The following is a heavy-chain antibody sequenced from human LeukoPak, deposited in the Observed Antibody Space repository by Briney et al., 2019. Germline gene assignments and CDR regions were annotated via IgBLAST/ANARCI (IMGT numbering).Heavy chain of an antibody. D-gene: IGHD2-21*02. CDR3: ARAYCGGDCYYFDY. J-gene: IGHJ4*02. CDR1: GGSISSYY. V-gene: IGHV4-59*01. Sequence: SETLSLTCTVSGGSISSYYWSWIRQPPGKGLEWIGYIYYSGSTNYNPSLKSRVTISVDTSKNQFSLKLSSVTAADTAVYYCARAYCGGDCYYFDYWGQGTLVTVSS. CDR2: IYYSGST.